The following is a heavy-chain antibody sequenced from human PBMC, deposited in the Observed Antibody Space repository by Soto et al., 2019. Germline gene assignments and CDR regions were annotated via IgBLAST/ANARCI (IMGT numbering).Heavy chain of an antibody. D-gene: IGHD3-3*01. CDR2: IKQDGSEK. Sequence: GGSLRLSCAASGFTFSSYWMSWVRQAPGKGLEWVANIKQDGSEKYYVDSVKGRFTISRDNAKNSLYLQMNSLRAEDTAVYYCARDSIRFLEWLYYYYGMDVWGQGTTVTSP. CDR3: ARDSIRFLEWLYYYYGMDV. CDR1: GFTFSSYW. J-gene: IGHJ6*02. V-gene: IGHV3-7*01.